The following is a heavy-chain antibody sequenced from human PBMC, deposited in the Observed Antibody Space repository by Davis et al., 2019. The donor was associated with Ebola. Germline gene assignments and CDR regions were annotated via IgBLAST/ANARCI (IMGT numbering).Heavy chain of an antibody. CDR2: IIPIFGTP. V-gene: IGHV1-69*13. CDR1: KDTLSSHA. D-gene: IGHD3-22*01. CDR3: ARGGITMMVVPRDYYYGLDA. J-gene: IGHJ6*02. Sequence: AASVKVSCKTSKDTLSSHAFSWLRQAPGQGIEWMGGIIPIFGTPKYAQKFQGRVTISADESTATAHLELSGLMSDDTAVYYCARGGITMMVVPRDYYYGLDAWGQGTTVTVSS.